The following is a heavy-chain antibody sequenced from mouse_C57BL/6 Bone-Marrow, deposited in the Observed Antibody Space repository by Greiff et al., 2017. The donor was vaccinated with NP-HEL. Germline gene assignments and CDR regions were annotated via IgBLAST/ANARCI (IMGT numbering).Heavy chain of an antibody. CDR2: IRNKANGYTT. Sequence: EVMLVESGGGLVQPGGSLSLSCAASGFTFTDYYMSWVRQPPGKALEWLGFIRNKANGYTTEYSASVKGRFTISRDNSQSILYLQMNALRAEDSATYYCERWGRGGVDYWGQGTTLTVSS. V-gene: IGHV7-3*01. J-gene: IGHJ2*01. CDR3: ERWGRGGVDY. CDR1: GFTFTDYY.